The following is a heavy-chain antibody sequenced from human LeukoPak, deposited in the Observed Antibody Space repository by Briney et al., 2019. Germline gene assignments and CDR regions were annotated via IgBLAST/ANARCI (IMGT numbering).Heavy chain of an antibody. CDR3: ARAQTLFWEFDGFDI. J-gene: IGHJ3*02. CDR1: GFTFSSHS. CDR2: MTVTNKI. V-gene: IGHV3-69-1*01. D-gene: IGHD3-3*01. Sequence: GGSLRLSCAASGFTFSSHSINWVRLAPGKGLEWIATMTVTNKIYYADSVKGRFTISRDNAENSVYLQMNSLRDEDTAVYSCARAQTLFWEFDGFDIWGRGTKVTVSS.